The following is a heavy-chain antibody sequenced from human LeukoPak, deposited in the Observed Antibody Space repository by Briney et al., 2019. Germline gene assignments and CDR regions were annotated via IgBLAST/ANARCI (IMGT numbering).Heavy chain of an antibody. D-gene: IGHD4-11*01. Sequence: PGGSLRLSCAASGFTFSSYEMNWVRQAPGKGLEWVSYISSSGSTIYYADSVKGRFTISRDNSKNTLYLQMNSLRAEDTAVYYCAKAGAIYSNYLRAFDIWGQGTMVTVSS. CDR2: ISSSGSTI. V-gene: IGHV3-48*03. CDR1: GFTFSSYE. J-gene: IGHJ3*02. CDR3: AKAGAIYSNYLRAFDI.